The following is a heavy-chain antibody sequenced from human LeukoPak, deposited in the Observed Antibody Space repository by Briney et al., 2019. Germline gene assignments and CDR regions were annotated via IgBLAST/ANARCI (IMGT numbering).Heavy chain of an antibody. CDR1: GYSISSGYY. D-gene: IGHD6-13*01. CDR2: IYHSGST. CDR3: ARPDIAAAGTVDY. J-gene: IGHJ4*02. V-gene: IGHV4-38-2*02. Sequence: SETLSLTCTVSGYSISSGYYWGWIRQPPGKGLEWIGSIYHSGSTYYNPSLKSRVTISVDTSKNQFSLKLSSVTAADTAVCYCARPDIAAAGTVDYWGQGTLVTVSS.